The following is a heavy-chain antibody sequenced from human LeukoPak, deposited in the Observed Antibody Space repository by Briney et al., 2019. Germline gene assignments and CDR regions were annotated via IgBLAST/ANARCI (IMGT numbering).Heavy chain of an antibody. CDR2: IYPGDSDT. J-gene: IGHJ4*02. CDR3: ARHSVDYGDYGLVDY. Sequence: GESLKISCKGSGYSFTSYWIGWVRQMPGKGLEWMGIIYPGDSDTRYSPSFQGQVTISADKSISTAYLQWSSLKASDTAMYYCARHSVDYGDYGLVDYWGQGTLVTVSS. CDR1: GYSFTSYW. V-gene: IGHV5-51*01. D-gene: IGHD4-17*01.